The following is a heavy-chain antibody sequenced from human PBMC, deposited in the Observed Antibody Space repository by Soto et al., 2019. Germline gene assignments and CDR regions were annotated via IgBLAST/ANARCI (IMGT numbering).Heavy chain of an antibody. CDR1: VGTYSSYA. V-gene: IGHV1-69*13. D-gene: IGHD4-4*01. J-gene: IGHJ5*02. Sequence: GTSVKVSCKDSVGTYSSYAISWVRQAPGQGLEWMGGIIPIFGTANYAQKFQGRVTITADESTSTAYMELSSLRSEDTAVYYCARRGNYSNYYNWFDPWGQGTLVTVSS. CDR2: IIPIFGTA. CDR3: ARRGNYSNYYNWFDP.